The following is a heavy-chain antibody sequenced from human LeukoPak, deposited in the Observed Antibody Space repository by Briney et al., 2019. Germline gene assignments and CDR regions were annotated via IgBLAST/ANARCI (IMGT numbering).Heavy chain of an antibody. CDR1: GNTFIGYW. Sequence: ASVKVSCKASGNTFIGYWIHWVRQAPGKGLGWMGAINPRGDATIGAQKFQGRVTTTRDTSTSTVYIELSSLRSEDTAVYYCAREGQQLKHFDYWGQGTLVTVSS. V-gene: IGHV1-46*01. CDR2: INPRGDAT. D-gene: IGHD1-1*01. J-gene: IGHJ4*02. CDR3: AREGQQLKHFDY.